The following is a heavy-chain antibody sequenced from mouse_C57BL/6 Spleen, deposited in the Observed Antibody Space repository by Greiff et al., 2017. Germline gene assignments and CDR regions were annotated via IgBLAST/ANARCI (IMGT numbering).Heavy chain of an antibody. V-gene: IGHV1-72*01. Sequence: VQLQQSGAELVKPGASVKLSCKASGYTFTSYWMHWVKQRPGRGLEWIGRIDPNSGGTNYNEKFKSKATLTVDQPSRTAYMQLSSLTSEASADYYCARSLYYGGSWDYFDYWGQGTTLTVSS. CDR3: ARSLYYGGSWDYFDY. D-gene: IGHD1-1*01. CDR2: IDPNSGGT. J-gene: IGHJ2*01. CDR1: GYTFTSYW.